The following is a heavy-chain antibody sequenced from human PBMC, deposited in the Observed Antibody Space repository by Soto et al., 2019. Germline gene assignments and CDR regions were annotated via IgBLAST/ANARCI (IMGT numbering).Heavy chain of an antibody. CDR1: GGTFVRHV. CDR3: ATPACAATWCSPSHNLDH. D-gene: IGHD2-2*01. J-gene: IGHJ4*02. CDR2: INPLSGIP. V-gene: IGHV1-69*09. Sequence: QVQLVQSGAEVKKPESSVKVSCKTSGGTFVRHVISWVRQAPGRGPEWMGKINPLSGIPHYAQKFQDRVTFTADTDSSTAYMELSSLRSDDTAVYYCATPACAATWCSPSHNLDHWGQGTLVTVSS.